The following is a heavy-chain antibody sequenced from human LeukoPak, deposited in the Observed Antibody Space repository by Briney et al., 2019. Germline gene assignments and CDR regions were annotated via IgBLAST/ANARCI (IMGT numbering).Heavy chain of an antibody. V-gene: IGHV3-9*01. J-gene: IGHJ4*02. CDR3: AKDLSTLLSYFSGYDY. Sequence: GGSLRLSCAASGFTFDDYAMHWVRQAPGKGLEWVSGTSWNSGSIGYADSVKGRFTISRDNAKNSLYLQMNSLRAEDTALYYCAKDLSTLLSYFSGYDYWGQGTLVTVSS. D-gene: IGHD5-12*01. CDR2: TSWNSGSI. CDR1: GFTFDDYA.